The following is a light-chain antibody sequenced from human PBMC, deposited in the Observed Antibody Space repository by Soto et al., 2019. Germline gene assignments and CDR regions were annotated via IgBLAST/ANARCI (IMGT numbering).Light chain of an antibody. J-gene: IGKJ2*01. V-gene: IGKV3D-20*01. Sequence: EIVLTQSPATLSLSPGERATLSCGASQSVSNNYLAWYQQKPGLAPRLLIYDAPSRATGIPDRFSGSGSGTDFTLTISRLEPEDFAVYYCQQYGSSPNTFGQGTKLEIK. CDR2: DAP. CDR1: QSVSNNY. CDR3: QQYGSSPNT.